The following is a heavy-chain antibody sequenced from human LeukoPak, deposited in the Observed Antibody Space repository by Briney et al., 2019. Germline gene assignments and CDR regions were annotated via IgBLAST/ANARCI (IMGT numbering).Heavy chain of an antibody. CDR2: IYSGGST. CDR1: GFTVSSNY. V-gene: IGHV3-53*05. Sequence: GGSLRLSCAASGFTVSSNYMSWVRQAPGKGLEWVSVIYSGGSTYYADSVKGRFTISRDNSKNTLYLQMNSLRAEDTAVYYCAKIEVEGSGWPGGDYWGQGTLVTVSS. CDR3: AKIEVEGSGWPGGDY. J-gene: IGHJ4*02. D-gene: IGHD6-19*01.